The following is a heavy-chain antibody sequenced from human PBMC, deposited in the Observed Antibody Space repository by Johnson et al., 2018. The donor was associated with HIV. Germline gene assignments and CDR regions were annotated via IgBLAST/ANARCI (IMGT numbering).Heavy chain of an antibody. CDR3: AKGASGSQRRGAFHI. Sequence: QVQLVESGGGVVQPGRSLRLSCAASGFTFSSYAMHWVRQAPGKGLEWVAVISYDGSNKYYANSVKGRFIISRDNSKNTLDLQMNSLRAEDTAVYYCAKGASGSQRRGAFHIWGQGTMVTVSS. V-gene: IGHV3-30-3*01. CDR2: ISYDGSNK. CDR1: GFTFSSYA. J-gene: IGHJ3*02. D-gene: IGHD1-26*01.